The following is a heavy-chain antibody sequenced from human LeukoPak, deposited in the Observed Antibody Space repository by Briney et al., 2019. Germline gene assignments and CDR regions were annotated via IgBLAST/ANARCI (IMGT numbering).Heavy chain of an antibody. CDR1: GFTFSSYA. CDR2: ISGSGGST. V-gene: IGHV3-23*01. J-gene: IGHJ4*01. D-gene: IGHD6-19*01. Sequence: GGSLRLSCAASGFTFSSYAMSWVRRAPGKGLEWVSAISGSGGSTYYADSVKGRFTISRDNSKNTLYLQMNSLRAEDTAVYYCAKQQRAAVADDLDYWAHGTLVTVSS. CDR3: AKQQRAAVADDLDY.